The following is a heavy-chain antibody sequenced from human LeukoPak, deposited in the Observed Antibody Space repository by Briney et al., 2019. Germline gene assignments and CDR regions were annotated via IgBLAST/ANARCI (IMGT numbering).Heavy chain of an antibody. V-gene: IGHV1-46*01. D-gene: IGHD6-13*01. CDR2: NNPSGGST. J-gene: IGHJ4*02. CDR3: ARDRFSGSWYYSDFDY. Sequence: ASVKVSCKASRYTFTSYYMYWVRQAPGRGLEWMGINNPSGGSTSYAQKLQGRVTTTTDTSTSTAYMELRSLRSDDTAVYYCARDRFSGSWYYSDFDYWGQGTLVTVSS. CDR1: RYTFTSYY.